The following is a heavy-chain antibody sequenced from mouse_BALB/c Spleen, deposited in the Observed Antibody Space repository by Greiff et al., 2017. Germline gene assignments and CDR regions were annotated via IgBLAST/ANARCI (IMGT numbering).Heavy chain of an antibody. Sequence: QVQLQQSGAELAKPGASVKMSCKASGYTFTSYWMHWVKQRPGQGLEWIGYINPSTGYTEYNQKFKDKATLTADKSSSTAYMQLSSLTSEDSAVYYCARWEVRRGRLDYWGQGTTLTVSS. J-gene: IGHJ2*01. V-gene: IGHV1-7*01. CDR3: ARWEVRRGRLDY. D-gene: IGHD2-14*01. CDR1: GYTFTSYW. CDR2: INPSTGYT.